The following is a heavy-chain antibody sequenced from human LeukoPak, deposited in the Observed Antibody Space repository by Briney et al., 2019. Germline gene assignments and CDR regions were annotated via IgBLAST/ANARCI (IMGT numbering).Heavy chain of an antibody. Sequence: PSGTLSLTCAVSGGSISSSNWWSWVRQPPGKGLEWIGEIYHSGSTNYNPSLKSRVTISVDKSKNQFSLKLSSVTAADTAVYYCARHGIPGGYSYGALSDAFDIWGQGTMVTVSS. V-gene: IGHV4-4*02. CDR2: IYHSGST. D-gene: IGHD5-18*01. J-gene: IGHJ3*02. CDR1: GGSISSSNW. CDR3: ARHGIPGGYSYGALSDAFDI.